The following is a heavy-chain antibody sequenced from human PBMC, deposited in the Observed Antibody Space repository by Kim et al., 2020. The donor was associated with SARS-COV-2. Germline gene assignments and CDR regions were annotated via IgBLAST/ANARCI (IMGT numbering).Heavy chain of an antibody. Sequence: GWIKAGNGNTKYSQKFQGRGTSTRDTSASTAYMELSSLRSEDTAVYYCARLSVWGQGTTVTVSS. CDR3: ARLSV. CDR2: IKAGNGNT. V-gene: IGHV1-3*01. J-gene: IGHJ6*02.